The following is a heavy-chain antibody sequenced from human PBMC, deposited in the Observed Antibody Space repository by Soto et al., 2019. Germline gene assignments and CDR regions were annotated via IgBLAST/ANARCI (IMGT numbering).Heavy chain of an antibody. J-gene: IGHJ4*02. V-gene: IGHV5-51*01. CDR1: GYSFTTYW. CDR2: IYPGDSDI. D-gene: IGHD3-22*01. Sequence: LKISCKGSGYSFTTYWIGWVRQMPGKGLEWMGVIYPGDSDIRFSPSFQGQVTISADMSLSTAYLQWSSLRVSDTAMYYCARQAYHYDTNSFGYWGQGTLVTVSS. CDR3: ARQAYHYDTNSFGY.